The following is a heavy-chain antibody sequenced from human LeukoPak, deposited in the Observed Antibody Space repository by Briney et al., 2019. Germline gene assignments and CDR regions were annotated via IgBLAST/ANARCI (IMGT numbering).Heavy chain of an antibody. CDR1: GFTFSSYN. V-gene: IGHV3-48*01. J-gene: IGHJ4*02. Sequence: PGGSLRLSCAASGFTFSSYNMNWVRQAPGKGLEWVSFISSTSNTIYYADSVKGRFTISRDNAKNSLYPQMNSLRAEDTAAYYCAREEGFDYWGQGTLVTVSS. CDR2: ISSTSNTI. CDR3: AREEGFDY.